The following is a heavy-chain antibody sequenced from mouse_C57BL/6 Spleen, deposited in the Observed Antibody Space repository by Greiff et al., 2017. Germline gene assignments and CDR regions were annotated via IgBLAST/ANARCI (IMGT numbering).Heavy chain of an antibody. CDR2: INYDGSST. Sequence: EVQLVESEGGLVQPGSSMKLSCTASGFTFSDYYMAWVRQVPEKGLEWVANINYDGSSTYYLDSLKSRFIISRDNAKNILYLQMSSLKSEDTATYYCAREGDYGSSLYFCYWGQGTTLTVSS. D-gene: IGHD1-1*01. CDR3: AREGDYGSSLYFCY. V-gene: IGHV5-16*01. J-gene: IGHJ2*01. CDR1: GFTFSDYY.